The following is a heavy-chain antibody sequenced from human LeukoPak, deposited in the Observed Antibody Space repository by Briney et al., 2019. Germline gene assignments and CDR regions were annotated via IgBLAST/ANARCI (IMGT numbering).Heavy chain of an antibody. CDR1: GFTFSGYA. Sequence: GGSLRLSCAASGFTFSGYAMSWVRQAPGKGLEWVSAISGSGGSTYYADSVKGRFTISRDNSKNTLYLQMNSLRAEDTAVYYCAKDDDDYYDSSGYSVYWGQGTLVTVSS. J-gene: IGHJ4*02. D-gene: IGHD3-22*01. CDR3: AKDDDDYYDSSGYSVY. CDR2: ISGSGGST. V-gene: IGHV3-23*01.